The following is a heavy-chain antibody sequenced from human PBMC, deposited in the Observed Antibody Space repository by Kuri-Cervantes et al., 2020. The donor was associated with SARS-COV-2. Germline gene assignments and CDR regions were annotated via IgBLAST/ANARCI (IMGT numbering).Heavy chain of an antibody. J-gene: IGHJ4*02. D-gene: IGHD4-23*01. CDR2: ISDSRINT. Sequence: LSLTCAASGFTFSAYAMSWVRQAPGRGLEWVSGISDSRINTYYPDSVRGRFTISRDNSKNMLYLQMHSLRVEDTAVYYCAKARPSGGYWGQGTLVTVSS. CDR3: AKARPSGGY. CDR1: GFTFSAYA. V-gene: IGHV3-23*01.